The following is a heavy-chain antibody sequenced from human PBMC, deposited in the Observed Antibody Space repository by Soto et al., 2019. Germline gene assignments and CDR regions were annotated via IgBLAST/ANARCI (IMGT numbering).Heavy chain of an antibody. CDR2: IIPIFGTA. J-gene: IGHJ6*02. Sequence: AGKVSCKASGGTFSSYAISWVLQAPGQGLEWMGGIIPIFGTANYAQKFQGRVTITADESTSTAYMELSSLRSEDTAVYYCADTYYDFWSGYYIPADYYYYGMDVWGQGTTVTVSS. CDR3: ADTYYDFWSGYYIPADYYYYGMDV. D-gene: IGHD3-3*01. V-gene: IGHV1-69*13. CDR1: GGTFSSYA.